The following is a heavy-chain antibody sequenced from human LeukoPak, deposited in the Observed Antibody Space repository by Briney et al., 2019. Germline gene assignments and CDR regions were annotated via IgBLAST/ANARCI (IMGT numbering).Heavy chain of an antibody. CDR1: GGSFSGYY. V-gene: IGHV4-34*01. D-gene: IGHD1-20*01. CDR2: INHSGST. J-gene: IGHJ4*02. Sequence: SETLSLTCAVYGGSFSGYYWSWIRQPPGKGLEWIGEINHSGSTNYNPSLKSRVTISVDTSKNQFSLKLSSVTAADTAVYYCARGPLIRSITGTFIDYWGQGTLVTVSS. CDR3: ARGPLIRSITGTFIDY.